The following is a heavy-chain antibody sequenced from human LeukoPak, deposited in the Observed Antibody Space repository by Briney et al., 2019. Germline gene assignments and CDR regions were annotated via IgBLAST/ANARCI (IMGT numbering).Heavy chain of an antibody. J-gene: IGHJ5*01. CDR3: VRDEFGAQAWFDF. V-gene: IGHV1-18*01. D-gene: IGHD3-10*01. Sequence: ASVKVSYKASGYSFTKYGFSWVRQAPGQGLEWMGWISADTGNANYAQNLQGRVTLTTDTSTTTAYTELKSLRSDDTAVYYCVRDEFGAQAWFDFWGQGTPVTVSS. CDR1: GYSFTKYG. CDR2: ISADTGNA.